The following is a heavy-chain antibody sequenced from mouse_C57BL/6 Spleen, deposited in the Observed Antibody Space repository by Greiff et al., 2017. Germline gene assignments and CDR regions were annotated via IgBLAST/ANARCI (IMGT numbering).Heavy chain of an antibody. Sequence: VQLQQPGAELVKPGASVKLSCKASGYTFTSYWMHWVKQRPGQGLEWIGMIHPTSGSTNYNEKFKSKDTLTVAKSSSPASLQLSSLTSEDSAVYYGARGDGSSPWDYAKDYWGQGTSVTVSS. J-gene: IGHJ4*01. V-gene: IGHV1-64*01. CDR2: IHPTSGST. D-gene: IGHD1-1*01. CDR3: ARGDGSSPWDYAKDY. CDR1: GYTFTSYW.